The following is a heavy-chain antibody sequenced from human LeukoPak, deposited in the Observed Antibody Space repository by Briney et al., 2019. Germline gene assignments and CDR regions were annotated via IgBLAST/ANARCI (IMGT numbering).Heavy chain of an antibody. J-gene: IGHJ4*02. D-gene: IGHD2-8*02. Sequence: GGSLRLSCTASGFSLSKVWMSWVRQAPGQGLEWVGHIKTKTDGGTTEYVAPVRGRFTISRDDSGDTLFLQMNSLKIEDTAVYYCARAVLYWGLRSTVWFDYWGQGTLVTVSS. CDR1: GFSLSKVW. V-gene: IGHV3-15*01. CDR3: ARAVLYWGLRSTVWFDY. CDR2: IKTKTDGGTT.